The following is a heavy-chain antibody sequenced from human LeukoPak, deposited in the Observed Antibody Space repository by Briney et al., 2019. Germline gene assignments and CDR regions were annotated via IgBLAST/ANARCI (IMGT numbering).Heavy chain of an antibody. V-gene: IGHV3-66*01. D-gene: IGHD3-22*01. CDR3: ARDGYYYDSSGYYYGMDV. Sequence: GGSLRLSCAASGFTVSSNYMSWVRQAPGKGLEWVSVIYSGGSTYYADSVKGRFTISRDNSKNTLYLQMNSLRAEDTAVYYCARDGYYYDSSGYYYGMDVWGQGTTVTVS. CDR1: GFTVSSNY. CDR2: IYSGGST. J-gene: IGHJ6*02.